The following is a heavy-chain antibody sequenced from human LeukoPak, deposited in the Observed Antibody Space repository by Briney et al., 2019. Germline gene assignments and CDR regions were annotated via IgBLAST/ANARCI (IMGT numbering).Heavy chain of an antibody. CDR3: ARDISPYSSGRVGAYAFDI. J-gene: IGHJ3*02. Sequence: GGSLRLSCAASGFTFSSYSMNWVRQAPGKGLEWVSSISSSSSYIYYADSVKGRFTISRDNAKNSLYLQMNSLRAEDTAVYYCARDISPYSSGRVGAYAFDIWGQGTMVTVSS. CDR2: ISSSSSYI. V-gene: IGHV3-21*01. CDR1: GFTFSSYS. D-gene: IGHD6-19*01.